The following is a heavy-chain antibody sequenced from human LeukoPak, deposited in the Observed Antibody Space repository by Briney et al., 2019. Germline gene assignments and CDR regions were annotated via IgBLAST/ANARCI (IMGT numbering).Heavy chain of an antibody. CDR1: GFTFSSYS. CDR2: ISSSSSYI. J-gene: IGHJ6*02. CDR3: ARPQRKSYYYGMDV. V-gene: IGHV3-21*01. Sequence: GGSLRLSCAASGFTFSSYSMNWVRQAPGKGLEWVSSISSSSSYIYYADSVKGRFTISRDNAKNSLYLQMNSLRAEDTAVYYCARPQRKSYYYGMDVWGQGTTVTVSS.